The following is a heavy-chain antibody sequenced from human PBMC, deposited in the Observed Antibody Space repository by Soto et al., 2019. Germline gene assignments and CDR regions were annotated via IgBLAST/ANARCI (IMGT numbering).Heavy chain of an antibody. D-gene: IGHD2-8*01. CDR2: ISGYNGDT. V-gene: IGHV1-18*01. J-gene: IGHJ6*02. CDR3: AKNGQPPYYYYGLDV. Sequence: EASVKVSCTASGYTFTRYGISWVRQAPGQGLEWMGWISGYNGDTNYAQKFQDRVSMTIDTSTGTAYMELRSLTSDDTAIYYCAKNGQPPYYYYGLDVWGQGTKVTVSS. CDR1: GYTFTRYG.